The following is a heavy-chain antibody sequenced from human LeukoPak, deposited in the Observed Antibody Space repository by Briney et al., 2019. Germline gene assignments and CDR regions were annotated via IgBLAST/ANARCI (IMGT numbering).Heavy chain of an antibody. D-gene: IGHD4-17*01. CDR3: ATCPVTERNYYYFGMDV. CDR1: GGTFSSYA. J-gene: IGHJ6*02. V-gene: IGHV1-69*13. CDR2: IIPIFGTA. Sequence: SVKVSCKASGGTFSSYAISWVRQAPGQGLEWMGGIIPIFGTANYAQKFQGRVTIAADESTSTAYMELSSLSSEDTAVYYCATCPVTERNYYYFGMDVWGQGTTVTVSS.